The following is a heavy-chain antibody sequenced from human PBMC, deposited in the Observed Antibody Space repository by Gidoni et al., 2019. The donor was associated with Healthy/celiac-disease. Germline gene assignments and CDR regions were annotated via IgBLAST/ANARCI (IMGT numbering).Heavy chain of an antibody. Sequence: QVQLVQSGAEVKKPGSSVKVSCKASGGTFSSYAISWVRQAPGQGLEWMGRIIPILGIANYAQKFQGRVTITADKSTSTAYMELSSLRSEDTAVYYCARTLKRGYSYGVNGYWGQGTLVTVSS. D-gene: IGHD5-18*01. CDR2: IIPILGIA. V-gene: IGHV1-69*04. CDR3: ARTLKRGYSYGVNGY. J-gene: IGHJ4*02. CDR1: GGTFSSYA.